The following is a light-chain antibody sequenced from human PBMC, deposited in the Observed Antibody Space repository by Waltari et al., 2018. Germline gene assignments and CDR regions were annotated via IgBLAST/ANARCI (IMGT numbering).Light chain of an antibody. J-gene: IGKJ4*02. Sequence: IQLTQSPSSLSASVGDRVTIPCRASQGISTYLAWYQQKPGKSPKLLIYTASTLQSGVPSRFSGSGSRTDFTLTISSLQPEDFATYYWQQFKSYPLTFGGGTKVEI. CDR2: TAS. CDR1: QGISTY. CDR3: QQFKSYPLT. V-gene: IGKV1-9*01.